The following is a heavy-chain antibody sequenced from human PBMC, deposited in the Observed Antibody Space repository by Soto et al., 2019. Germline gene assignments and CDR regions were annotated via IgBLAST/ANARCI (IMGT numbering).Heavy chain of an antibody. Sequence: ASVKVSCKASGYTFTSYAMHWVRQAPGQRLEWMGWINAGNGNTKYSQKFQGRVTITRDTSASTAYMELSSLRSEDTAVYYCARGAVLRFLEWLPYDDYYYYGMDVWGQVPTVTVSS. CDR1: GYTFTSYA. V-gene: IGHV1-3*01. CDR3: ARGAVLRFLEWLPYDDYYYYGMDV. CDR2: INAGNGNT. D-gene: IGHD3-3*01. J-gene: IGHJ6*02.